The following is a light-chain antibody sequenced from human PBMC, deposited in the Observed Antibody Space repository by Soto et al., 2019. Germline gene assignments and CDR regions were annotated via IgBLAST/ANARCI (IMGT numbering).Light chain of an antibody. CDR2: DAS. CDR3: QQYNSYTGT. CDR1: QSISSW. V-gene: IGKV1-5*01. Sequence: DIQRTQSPSTMSASVGDRVTITCRASQSISSWLAWYQQKPGKAPKLLIYDASSLESGVPSRFSGSGSGTEFTLTISSLQHDDFATYYCQQYNSYTGTFGQGTKVDIK. J-gene: IGKJ1*01.